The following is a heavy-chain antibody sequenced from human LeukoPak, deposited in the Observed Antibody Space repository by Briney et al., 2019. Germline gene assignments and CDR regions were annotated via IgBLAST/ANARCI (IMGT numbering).Heavy chain of an antibody. V-gene: IGHV3-21*01. CDR1: GFTFSTYA. Sequence: AGGSLRLCCAASGFTFSTYAMNWVRQAPGRGLEWVSSVSGRTTNTYYADSVKGRFAISSDNAKNSLFLQMNRLRAEDTAVYYCARGRIYSDRSAYYYFDYWGQETPVTVSS. CDR2: VSGRTTNT. CDR3: ARGRIYSDRSAYYYFDY. J-gene: IGHJ4*02. D-gene: IGHD3-22*01.